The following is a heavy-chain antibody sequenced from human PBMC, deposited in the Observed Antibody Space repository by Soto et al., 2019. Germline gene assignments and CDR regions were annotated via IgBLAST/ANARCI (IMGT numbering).Heavy chain of an antibody. CDR3: ARARSRCGAACFDY. CDR2: IYYSGST. CDR1: SASISSADYY. D-gene: IGHD2-21*02. Sequence: LSLTCTVSSASISSADYYWSWIRQHPGKGLEWIAYIYYSGSTSYNPSLKSRVIISMDTSRDQFSLTLTSVTAADTAVYYCARARSRCGAACFDYWGQGTLVTVSS. J-gene: IGHJ4*02. V-gene: IGHV4-31*03.